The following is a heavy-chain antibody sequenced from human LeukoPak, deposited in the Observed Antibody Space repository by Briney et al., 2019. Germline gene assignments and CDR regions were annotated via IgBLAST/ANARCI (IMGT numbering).Heavy chain of an antibody. J-gene: IGHJ4*02. CDR1: GFTFGPYS. Sequence: GGSLRLSCAASGFTFGPYSMTWVRQAPGKGLEWVSLIDSNSNFMNYADSVKGRFTISRDNAKKSLYLQMNSLRAEDTAVYYCARGGPAAGRFDYWGQGTLVTVSS. D-gene: IGHD6-13*01. V-gene: IGHV3-21*01. CDR2: IDSNSNFM. CDR3: ARGGPAAGRFDY.